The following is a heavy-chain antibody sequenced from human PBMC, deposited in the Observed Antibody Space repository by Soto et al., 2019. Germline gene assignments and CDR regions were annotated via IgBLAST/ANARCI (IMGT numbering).Heavy chain of an antibody. CDR3: ARGPLREEAARGSDGMDV. CDR2: INHSGST. D-gene: IGHD6-6*01. Sequence: PSETLSLTCAVYGGSFSGYYWSWIRQPPGKGLEWIGEINHSGSTNYNPSLKSRVTISVDTSKNQFSLKLSSVTAADTAVYYCARGPLREEAARGSDGMDVWGQGTTVTVSS. CDR1: GGSFSGYY. J-gene: IGHJ6*02. V-gene: IGHV4-34*01.